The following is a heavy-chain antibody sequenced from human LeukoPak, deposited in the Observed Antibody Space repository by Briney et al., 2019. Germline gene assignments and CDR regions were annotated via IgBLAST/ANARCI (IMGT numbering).Heavy chain of an antibody. CDR3: AKDDTDDSSGYYHY. Sequence: GGSLRLSCEASGFLFSNSWMSWVRQAPGKGLEWVAVISYDGSNKYYADSVKGRFTISRDNSKNTLYLQMNSLRAEDTAVYYCAKDDTDDSSGYYHYWGQGTLVTVSS. D-gene: IGHD3-22*01. V-gene: IGHV3-30*18. CDR1: GFLFSNSW. J-gene: IGHJ4*02. CDR2: ISYDGSNK.